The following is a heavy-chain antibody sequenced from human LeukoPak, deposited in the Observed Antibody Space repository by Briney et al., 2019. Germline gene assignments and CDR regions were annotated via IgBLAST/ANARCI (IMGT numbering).Heavy chain of an antibody. V-gene: IGHV3-30*03. CDR2: ISNDGNNQ. J-gene: IGHJ4*02. Sequence: GGSLRLSCVASGFSFNTFAMDWVRQAPGKGLEWVAGISNDGNNQYYVDSVKGRFTISRDNSKNTVFRQMNNLRTEDTAVYFCARPSPPGDGYNPPDYWGQGTLVTVSS. CDR1: GFSFNTFA. CDR3: ARPSPPGDGYNPPDY. D-gene: IGHD5-24*01.